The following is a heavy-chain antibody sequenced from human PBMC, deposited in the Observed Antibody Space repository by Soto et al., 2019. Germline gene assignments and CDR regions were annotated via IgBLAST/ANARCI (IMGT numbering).Heavy chain of an antibody. V-gene: IGHV4-34*01. J-gene: IGHJ4*02. CDR2: IDHSGCT. D-gene: IGHD2-15*01. CDR3: ARLLDY. Sequence: SETLSLTCAVYGGSFSGYYWNWIRQPPGKGLEWIGEIDHSGCTNYNPSLKSRVTISVDTSKNQFSLKLSSVTAADTAVYYCARLLDYWGQGTLVTVSS. CDR1: GGSFSGYY.